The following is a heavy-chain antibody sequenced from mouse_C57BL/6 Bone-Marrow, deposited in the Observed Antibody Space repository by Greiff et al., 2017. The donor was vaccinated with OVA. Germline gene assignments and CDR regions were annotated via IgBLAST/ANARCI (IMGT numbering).Heavy chain of an antibody. CDR1: GYTFTDYY. Sequence: VQLQQSGPELVKPGASVKISCKASGYTFTDYYMNWVKQSHGKSLEWIGDINPNNGGTSYNQKFKGKATLTVDKSSSTAYMELRSLTSEDSAVYYCANYYWYFDVWGTGTTVTVSS. V-gene: IGHV1-26*01. CDR2: INPNNGGT. J-gene: IGHJ1*03. CDR3: ANYYWYFDV.